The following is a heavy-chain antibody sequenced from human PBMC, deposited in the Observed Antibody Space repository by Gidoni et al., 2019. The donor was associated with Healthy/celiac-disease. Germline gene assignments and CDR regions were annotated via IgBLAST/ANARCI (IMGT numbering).Heavy chain of an antibody. Sequence: EVQLLESGGGLVQPRGSLRLSCAASGFTFSSYAMSWVRHAPGKGLEWVSAISGSGGSTYYADSVKGRFTISRDNSKNTLYLQMNSLRAEDTAVYYCAKDRGYSYGGFDYWGQGTLVTVSS. D-gene: IGHD5-18*01. CDR1: GFTFSSYA. CDR2: ISGSGGST. CDR3: AKDRGYSYGGFDY. V-gene: IGHV3-23*01. J-gene: IGHJ4*02.